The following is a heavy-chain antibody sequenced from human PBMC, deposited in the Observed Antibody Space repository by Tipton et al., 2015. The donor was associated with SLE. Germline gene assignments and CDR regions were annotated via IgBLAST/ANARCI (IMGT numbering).Heavy chain of an antibody. CDR2: IYYSGST. D-gene: IGHD4-17*01. J-gene: IGHJ3*02. Sequence: TLSLTCTVSGGSISSYYWSWIRQPPGKGLEWIGYIYYSGSTNYNPSLKSRVTISVDTSKNQFSLKLSSVTAADTAVYYCARVDYGDYGGGACDIWGQGTMVTVSS. CDR1: GGSISSYY. CDR3: ARVDYGDYGGGACDI. V-gene: IGHV4-59*01.